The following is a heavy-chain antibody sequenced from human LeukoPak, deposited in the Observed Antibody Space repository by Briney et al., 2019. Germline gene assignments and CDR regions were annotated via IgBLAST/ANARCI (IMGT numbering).Heavy chain of an antibody. CDR3: ASGVYDSSGYYYFDY. CDR2: IIPIFGTA. J-gene: IGHJ4*02. V-gene: IGHV1-69*05. CDR1: GGTFSSYA. D-gene: IGHD3-22*01. Sequence: SVKVSCKASGGTFSSYAISWVRQAPGQGLEWMGRIIPIFGTANYAQKFQGRVTITTDESTSTAYMELSSLRSEDTAVYYCASGVYDSSGYYYFDYWGQGTLVTVPS.